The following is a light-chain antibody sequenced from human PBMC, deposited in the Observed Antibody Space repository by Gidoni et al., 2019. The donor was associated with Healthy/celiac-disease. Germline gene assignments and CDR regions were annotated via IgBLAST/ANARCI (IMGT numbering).Light chain of an antibody. V-gene: IGKV3-11*01. CDR1: QSVSRY. CDR3: QQRSNWPPAT. J-gene: IGKJ5*01. CDR2: DAS. Sequence: EIVLTQSPATLSLSPGERATLSCRASQSVSRYLAWYQQKPGQAPRLLIYDASNRATGIPARFSGSGSGTDFTLIISSLEPEDFAVYYCQQRSNWPPATFGQGTRLEIK.